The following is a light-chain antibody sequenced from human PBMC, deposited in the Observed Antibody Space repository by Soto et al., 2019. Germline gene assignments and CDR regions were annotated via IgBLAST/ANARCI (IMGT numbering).Light chain of an antibody. CDR2: GNS. CDR3: QSYDSSLSGWV. J-gene: IGLJ3*02. Sequence: QSVLTQPPSVSGPPGQRVTISCTGSSSNIGAGYDVHWYQQLPGTAPKLLIYGNSNRPSGVPDRFSGSKSGTSASLAITGLQDEDEADYYCQSYDSSLSGWVFGGGTKLTVL. CDR1: SSNIGAGYD. V-gene: IGLV1-40*01.